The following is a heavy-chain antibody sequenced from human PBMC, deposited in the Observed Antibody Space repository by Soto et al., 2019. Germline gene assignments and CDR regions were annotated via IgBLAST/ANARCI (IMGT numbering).Heavy chain of an antibody. Sequence: RGESLKISCKGSGYDFTSYWIGWVRQTPGKGLEWMGMIYPGDSDTRYSPSFQGQITISADKSISTAYLQWSTLKASDSAMYYCARLFNPGSASGLDHWGQGILVTVSS. D-gene: IGHD6-13*01. J-gene: IGHJ5*02. CDR1: GYDFTSYW. CDR3: ARLFNPGSASGLDH. CDR2: IYPGDSDT. V-gene: IGHV5-51*01.